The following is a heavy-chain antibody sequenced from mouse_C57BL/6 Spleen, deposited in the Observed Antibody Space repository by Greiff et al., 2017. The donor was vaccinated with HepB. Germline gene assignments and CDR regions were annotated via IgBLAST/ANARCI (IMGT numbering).Heavy chain of an antibody. V-gene: IGHV1-82*01. CDR1: GYAFSSSW. J-gene: IGHJ2*01. D-gene: IGHD1-1*01. CDR2: IYPGDGDT. CDR3: AGDYYGSSPDY. Sequence: VQLQQSGPELVKPGASVKISCKASGYAFSSSWMNWVKQRPGKGLEWIGRIYPGDGDTNYNGKFKGKATLTADKSSSTAYMQLSSLTSEDSAVYFCAGDYYGSSPDYWGQGTTLTVSS.